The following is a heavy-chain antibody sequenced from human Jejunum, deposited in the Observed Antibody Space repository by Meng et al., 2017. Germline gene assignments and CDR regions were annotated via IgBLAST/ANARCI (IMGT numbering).Heavy chain of an antibody. CDR2: IYGNDDK. CDR1: GFSLSTSGVA. CDR3: AHRQNSCFDY. V-gene: IGHV2-5*01. J-gene: IGHJ4*02. D-gene: IGHD2-2*01. Sequence: TWDAACPSLGETPQDLTLSWTFSGFSLSTSGVAAGLIRQSPGKALEWLTLIYGNDDKRYSPSLKSRLTITKDTSKNQVVLTMTNVDPVDTATYYCAHRQNSCFDYWGQGALVTSPQ.